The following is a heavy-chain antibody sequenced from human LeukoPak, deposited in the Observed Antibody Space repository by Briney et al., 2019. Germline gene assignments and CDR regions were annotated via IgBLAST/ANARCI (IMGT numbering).Heavy chain of an antibody. CDR2: IYYSGST. Sequence: PSQTLSLTCTVSGGSISSSSYYWGWIRQPPGKGLEWIGSIYYSGSTYYNPSLKSRVTISVDTSKNQFSLKLSSVTAADTAVYYCARKATYYYDSSGLGSYYYYYGMDVWGQGTTVTVSS. J-gene: IGHJ6*02. CDR1: GGSISSSSYY. V-gene: IGHV4-39*07. CDR3: ARKATYYYDSSGLGSYYYYYGMDV. D-gene: IGHD3-22*01.